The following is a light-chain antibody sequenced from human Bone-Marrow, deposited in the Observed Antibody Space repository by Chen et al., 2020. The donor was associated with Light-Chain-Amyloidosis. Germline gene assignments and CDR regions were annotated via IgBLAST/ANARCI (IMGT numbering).Light chain of an antibody. CDR1: QGIYNY. V-gene: IGKV1-16*02. CDR2: AAS. Sequence: DIQMTQSPSSLSASVGDRVTITCRASQGIYNYLAWFQHKPGKAPKSLIYAASILQSGVPSQFSGSGSGTDFTLTISDLQPEDFATYYCLQYNYYPLTFGQGTKVEIK. J-gene: IGKJ1*01. CDR3: LQYNYYPLT.